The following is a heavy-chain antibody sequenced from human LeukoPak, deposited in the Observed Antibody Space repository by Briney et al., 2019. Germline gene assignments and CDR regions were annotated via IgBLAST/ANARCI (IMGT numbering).Heavy chain of an antibody. CDR3: ARKQVDSVAMEYYFDY. CDR1: GFTFSSYE. V-gene: IGHV3-48*03. CDR2: ISSSGGTI. Sequence: GGSLRLSCAASGFTFSSYEINWVRQAPGKGPEWVSYISSSGGTIYYADSVKGRFTISRDNAKNSLYLQMNSLRAEDTAVYYCARKQVDSVAMEYYFDYWGQGTLVTVSS. D-gene: IGHD5-12*01. J-gene: IGHJ4*02.